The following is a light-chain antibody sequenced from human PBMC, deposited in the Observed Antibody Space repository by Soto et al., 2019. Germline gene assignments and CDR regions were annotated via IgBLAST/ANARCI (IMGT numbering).Light chain of an antibody. CDR2: GAS. J-gene: IGKJ1*01. Sequence: EIVLTQSPGTLSLSPGERATLSCRASQSVSSYLAWYQQKPGQAPRLLISGASSRATGIPDRFSGSGSGTDFTLTISRLEPEDFAVYYCQQYGSSPWTFGQGTKVDI. CDR3: QQYGSSPWT. V-gene: IGKV3-20*01. CDR1: QSVSSY.